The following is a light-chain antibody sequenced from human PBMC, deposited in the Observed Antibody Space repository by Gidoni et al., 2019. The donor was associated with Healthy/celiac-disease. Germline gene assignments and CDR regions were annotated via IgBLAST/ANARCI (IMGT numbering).Light chain of an antibody. CDR2: AAS. CDR3: RQSYSTPWT. CDR1: QSISSY. V-gene: IGKV1-39*01. Sequence: DIQMTQSPSSLSASVGDRVTITCRASQSISSYLNWYQQKPGKAPKLLINAASSLQSGVPSRFSGSGSGTDFTLTISSLQPEDFATYYCRQSYSTPWTFGQGTKVEIK. J-gene: IGKJ1*01.